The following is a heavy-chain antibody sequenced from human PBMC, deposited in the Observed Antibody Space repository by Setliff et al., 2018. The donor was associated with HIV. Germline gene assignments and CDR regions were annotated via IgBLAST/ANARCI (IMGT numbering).Heavy chain of an antibody. V-gene: IGHV4-61*02. CDR3: ARGRFVGFDY. CDR1: VGSISTGSYY. D-gene: IGHD3-16*02. Sequence: SETLSLTCTVAVGSISTGSYYWSWVRQPAGRGLEWIGRIYTSGSTNYNPSLKSRVTMSVDTSKNQFSLNLTSVTAADTAVYYCARGRFVGFDYWGQGTLVTVSS. J-gene: IGHJ4*02. CDR2: IYTSGST.